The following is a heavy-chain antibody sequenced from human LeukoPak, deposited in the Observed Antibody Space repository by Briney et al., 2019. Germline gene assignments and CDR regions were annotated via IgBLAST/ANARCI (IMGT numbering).Heavy chain of an antibody. CDR1: GGSFSGYY. CDR3: ARGSGSVDTAMVIWFDP. J-gene: IGHJ5*02. V-gene: IGHV4-34*01. CDR2: INHSGST. Sequence: PSETLSLTCAVYGGSFSGYYWSWIRQPPGKGLEWIGEINHSGSTNYNPSLKSRVTISVDTSKNQFSLKLSSVTAADTAVYYCARGSGSVDTAMVIWFDPWGQGTLVTVSS. D-gene: IGHD5-18*01.